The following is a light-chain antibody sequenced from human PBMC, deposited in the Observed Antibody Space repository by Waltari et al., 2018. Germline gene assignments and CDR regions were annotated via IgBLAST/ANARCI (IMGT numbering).Light chain of an antibody. CDR2: DDD. J-gene: IGLJ3*02. CDR3: QVWDSSSDYWV. Sequence: SYVLTQPPSVSVAPGQTARITCDRFNIGSQSVHWYQQKEGQAPVLVVYDDDDRPSGIPERFSGSNSENMATLTISRVEAGDEADYYCQVWDSSSDYWVFGGGTKLTVL. V-gene: IGLV3-21*02. CDR1: NIGSQS.